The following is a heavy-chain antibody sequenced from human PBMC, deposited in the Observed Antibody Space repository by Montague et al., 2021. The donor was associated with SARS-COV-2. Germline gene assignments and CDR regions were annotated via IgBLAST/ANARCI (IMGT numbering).Heavy chain of an antibody. D-gene: IGHD1-1*01. CDR1: GDSVSSNSAT. CDR3: TSGREGKYNVMDV. V-gene: IGHV6-1*01. CDR2: TYYRSKWYN. J-gene: IGHJ6*02. Sequence: CAISGDSVSSNSATWNWVRQSPSRGLEWLGRTYYRSKWYNDYAAXVRGRVTINPDTSKNQFSLQLNSVTPEDTAIYYCTSGREGKYNVMDVWGQGTTVTVSS.